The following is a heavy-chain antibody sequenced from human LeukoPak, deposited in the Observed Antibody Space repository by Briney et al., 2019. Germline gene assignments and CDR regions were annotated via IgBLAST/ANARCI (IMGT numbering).Heavy chain of an antibody. J-gene: IGHJ4*02. Sequence: ASVKVSCKASGHTFTGYYMHWVRQAPGQGLEWMGWINPNSGGTNYAQKFQGRVTMTRDTSISTAYMELSRLRSDDTAVYYCARDIPYSSGWYGSDYWGQGTLVTVSS. CDR1: GHTFTGYY. CDR2: INPNSGGT. CDR3: ARDIPYSSGWYGSDY. V-gene: IGHV1-2*02. D-gene: IGHD6-19*01.